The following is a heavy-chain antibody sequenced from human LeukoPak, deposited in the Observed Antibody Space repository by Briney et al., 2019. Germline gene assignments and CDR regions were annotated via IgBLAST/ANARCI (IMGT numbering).Heavy chain of an antibody. V-gene: IGHV3-23*01. CDR3: AKDRDYFPVDAELDY. CDR2: ISGSGGST. D-gene: IGHD2/OR15-2a*01. J-gene: IGHJ4*02. CDR1: GFTFSSYA. Sequence: GGSLRLSCAASGFTFSSYAMSWVRQAPGKGLEWVSAISGSGGSTYYADSVRGRFTISRDNSKNTLYLQMNSLRAEDTAVYYCAKDRDYFPVDAELDYWGQGTLVTVSS.